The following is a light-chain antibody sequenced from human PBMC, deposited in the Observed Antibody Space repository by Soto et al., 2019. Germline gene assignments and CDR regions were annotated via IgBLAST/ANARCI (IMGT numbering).Light chain of an antibody. J-gene: IGKJ1*01. V-gene: IGKV3-20*01. CDR3: QQYGSSPWT. CDR2: GAS. CDR1: QSVSSH. Sequence: EVVLTQSPATLSLSPGDRATLSCRASQSVSSHFAWYQQKPGQAPRLLIYGASSRATGIPDRFSGSGSGTDFTLTISRLEPEDFAVYYCQQYGSSPWTFGQGTKVDIK.